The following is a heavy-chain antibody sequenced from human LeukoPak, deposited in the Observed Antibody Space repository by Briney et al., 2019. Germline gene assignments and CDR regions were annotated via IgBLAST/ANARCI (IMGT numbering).Heavy chain of an antibody. D-gene: IGHD6-19*01. CDR3: AGDPYSSGWYARNYYYYGMDV. CDR1: GYTFTSYG. V-gene: IGHV1-18*01. Sequence: GASVKVSCKASGYTFTSYGISWVRQAPGQGLEWMGWISAYNGNTNYAQKLQGRVTMTTDASTSTAYMELRSLRSDDTAVYYCAGDPYSSGWYARNYYYYGMDVWGQGTTVTVSS. J-gene: IGHJ6*02. CDR2: ISAYNGNT.